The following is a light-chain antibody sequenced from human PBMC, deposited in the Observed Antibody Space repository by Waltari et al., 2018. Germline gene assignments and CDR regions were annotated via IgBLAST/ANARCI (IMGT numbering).Light chain of an antibody. CDR2: EVT. CDR3: SSYAGSSVWV. J-gene: IGLJ3*02. Sequence: QSALTQPPSASGSPGQSVTISCTGSSSDIGNYDYVAWYQQRPDKAPELMVYEVTKRPSGVPVRFSGSKSGNTASLTVSGLQAADEADYYCSSYAGSSVWVFGGGTKLTVV. V-gene: IGLV2-8*01. CDR1: SSDIGNYDY.